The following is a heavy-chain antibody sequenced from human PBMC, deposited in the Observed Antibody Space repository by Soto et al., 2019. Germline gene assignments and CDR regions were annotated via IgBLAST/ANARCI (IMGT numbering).Heavy chain of an antibody. CDR3: ARHIVVVPASIGWFDP. CDR2: IYTSGST. V-gene: IGHV4-4*07. Sequence: QVQLQESGPGRVKPSETLSLTCTVSGGSISSYYWSWIRQPAGKGLEWIGRIYTSGSTNYNPSLKSRVTMSVDTAKNQFALKLSSVTAADTAVYYCARHIVVVPASIGWFDPWGQGTLGTGSS. J-gene: IGHJ5*02. D-gene: IGHD2-2*01. CDR1: GGSISSYY.